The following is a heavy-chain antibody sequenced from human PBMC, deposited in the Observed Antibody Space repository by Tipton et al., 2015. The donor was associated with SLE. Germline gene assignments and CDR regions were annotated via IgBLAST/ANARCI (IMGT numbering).Heavy chain of an antibody. D-gene: IGHD2-2*01. CDR1: GGSISSYY. CDR2: IYYSGST. Sequence: TLSLTCTVSGGSISSYYWSWIRQPPGKGLEWIGYIYYSGSTNYNPSLKSRVTISVDTSKNQFSLKLSSVTAADTAVYYCARRAHISVPADQWGQGTLVTVSS. V-gene: IGHV4-59*08. J-gene: IGHJ4*02. CDR3: ARRAHISVPADQ.